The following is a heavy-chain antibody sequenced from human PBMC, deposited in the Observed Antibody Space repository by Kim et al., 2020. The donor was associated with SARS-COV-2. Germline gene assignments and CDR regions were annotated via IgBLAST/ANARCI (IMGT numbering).Heavy chain of an antibody. D-gene: IGHD2-2*01. V-gene: IGHV3-21*01. J-gene: IGHJ4*02. Sequence: GGSLRLSCAASGFTFSSYSMNWVRQAPGKGLEWVSSISSSSSYIYYADSVKGRFTISRDNAKNSLYLQMNSLRAEDTAVYYCARAPLGDIVVVPAAPDYWGQGTLVTVSS. CDR1: GFTFSSYS. CDR3: ARAPLGDIVVVPAAPDY. CDR2: ISSSSSYI.